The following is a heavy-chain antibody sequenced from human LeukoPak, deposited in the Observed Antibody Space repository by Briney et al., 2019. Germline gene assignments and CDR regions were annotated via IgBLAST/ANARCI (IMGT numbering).Heavy chain of an antibody. D-gene: IGHD6-19*01. CDR2: IYSGGST. CDR1: GFTVSSNY. Sequence: PGRSLRLSCAASGFTVSSNYMSWVRQAPGKGLEWVSIIYSGGSTYYADSVKGRFIISRHNSKNTLYLQMNSLRAEDTAMYYCARYGVGRGWYYAFDIWGQGTMVTVSS. V-gene: IGHV3-53*04. J-gene: IGHJ3*02. CDR3: ARYGVGRGWYYAFDI.